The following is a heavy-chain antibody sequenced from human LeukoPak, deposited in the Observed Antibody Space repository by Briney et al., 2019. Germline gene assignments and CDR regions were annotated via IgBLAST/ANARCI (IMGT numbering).Heavy chain of an antibody. CDR1: GGSISSYY. CDR3: AREGYSSGWYADYYYYYMDV. Sequence: SETLSLTCTVSGGSISSYYWSWIRQPPGKGLEWIGFIYYSGSTNYNPSLKSRVTISVDTSKNQFSLKLSSVTAADTAVYYCAREGYSSGWYADYYYYYMDVWGKGTTVTVSS. V-gene: IGHV4-59*12. CDR2: IYYSGST. J-gene: IGHJ6*03. D-gene: IGHD6-19*01.